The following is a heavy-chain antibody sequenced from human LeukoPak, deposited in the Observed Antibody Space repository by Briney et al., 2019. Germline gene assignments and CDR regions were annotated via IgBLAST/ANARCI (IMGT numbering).Heavy chain of an antibody. Sequence: ASVKVSCKDSGYTFTSYDINWVRQATGQGLEWMGWMNPNSGNTGYAQKFQGRVTITRNTSISTAYMELSSLRSEDTAVYYCARGGRGCSSTSCSPRNPLYYYYYMDVWGKGTTVTVSS. D-gene: IGHD2-2*01. CDR3: ARGGRGCSSTSCSPRNPLYYYYYMDV. CDR2: MNPNSGNT. J-gene: IGHJ6*03. V-gene: IGHV1-8*03. CDR1: GYTFTSYD.